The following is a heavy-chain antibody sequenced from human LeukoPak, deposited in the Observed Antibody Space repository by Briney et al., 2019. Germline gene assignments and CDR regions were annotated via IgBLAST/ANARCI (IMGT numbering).Heavy chain of an antibody. J-gene: IGHJ5*02. D-gene: IGHD3-3*01. V-gene: IGHV1-46*01. CDR2: INPSGGST. CDR1: GYTSTSYY. CDR3: ARGALGVVIIRRYNWFDP. Sequence: GASVKVCCTASGYTSTSYYMHWVRQAPGQGLEWMGIINPSGGSTSYAQKFQGRVTMTRDTSTSTVYMELSSLRSEDTAVYYCARGALGVVIIRRYNWFDPWGQGTLVTVSS.